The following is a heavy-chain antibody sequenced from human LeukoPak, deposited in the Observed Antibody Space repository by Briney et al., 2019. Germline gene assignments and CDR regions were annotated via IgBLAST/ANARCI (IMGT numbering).Heavy chain of an antibody. J-gene: IGHJ4*02. D-gene: IGHD3-22*01. Sequence: GGSLRLSCAASGFTFSSYSMNWVRQAPGKGLEWVSSISSSSSYIYYADSVKGRFTISRDNAKNSLYLQMNSLRAEDTAVYYCARTNLNYYDSSGYGVEGYWGQGTLVTVSS. CDR2: ISSSSSYI. V-gene: IGHV3-21*01. CDR3: ARTNLNYYDSSGYGVEGY. CDR1: GFTFSSYS.